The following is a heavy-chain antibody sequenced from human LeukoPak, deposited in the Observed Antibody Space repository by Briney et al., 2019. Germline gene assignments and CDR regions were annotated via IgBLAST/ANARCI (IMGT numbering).Heavy chain of an antibody. J-gene: IGHJ3*01. Sequence: EASVKVSCKASGYTFSSDDINWVRQATGQGPEWMGWMNPDSGRTDYAPKFQGRVSFTRNTSINAAYMELSLLTSEDTAVYYCARDKRGDAFDLWGQGTMVTVSS. CDR2: MNPDSGRT. V-gene: IGHV1-8*03. CDR3: ARDKRGDAFDL. CDR1: GYTFSSDD.